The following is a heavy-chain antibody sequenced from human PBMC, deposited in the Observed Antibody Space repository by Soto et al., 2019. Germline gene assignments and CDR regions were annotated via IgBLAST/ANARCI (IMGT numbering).Heavy chain of an antibody. CDR2: ISYDGSNK. J-gene: IGHJ4*02. CDR3: AKGSFSGGRADYFDY. Sequence: GGSLRLSCAASGFTFSSYGMHWVRQAPGKGLEWVAVISYDGSNKYYADSVKGRFTISRDNSKNTLYLQMNSLRAEDTAVYYCAKGSFSGGRADYFDYWGQGTLVTVSS. V-gene: IGHV3-30*18. CDR1: GFTFSSYG. D-gene: IGHD2-15*01.